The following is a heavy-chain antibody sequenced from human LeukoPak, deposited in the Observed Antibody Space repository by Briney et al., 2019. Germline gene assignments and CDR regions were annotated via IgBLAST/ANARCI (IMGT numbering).Heavy chain of an antibody. J-gene: IGHJ2*01. Sequence: PSETPSLTCTVSGGSISTSYWSWIRQPPGKGLEWLGYIFYSGSTDSNPSLKSRVTISVDMSTNQVSLKLRSVTAADTAVYYCARDPARNLGSGHLDWYFDLWGRGTLVTVSP. CDR1: GGSISTSY. CDR2: IFYSGST. CDR3: ARDPARNLGSGHLDWYFDL. V-gene: IGHV4-59*12. D-gene: IGHD3-22*01.